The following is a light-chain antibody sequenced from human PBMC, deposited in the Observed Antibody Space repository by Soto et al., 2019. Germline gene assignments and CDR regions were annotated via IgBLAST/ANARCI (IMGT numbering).Light chain of an antibody. V-gene: IGKV3-11*01. Sequence: EIMLTQSPAPLSLSPGERATLACRASQSVSSYLAWYQQKPGQAPRLLIYDASNRATGIPARFSGSGSGTDFTLTISSLEPEDSAVYYCQQHLGRHTFGQGTKVDI. CDR3: QQHLGRHT. CDR2: DAS. CDR1: QSVSSY. J-gene: IGKJ1*01.